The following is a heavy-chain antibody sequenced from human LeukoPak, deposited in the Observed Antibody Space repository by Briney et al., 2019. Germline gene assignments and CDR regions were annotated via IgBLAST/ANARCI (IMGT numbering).Heavy chain of an antibody. D-gene: IGHD3-10*01. Sequence: GGSLRLSCAASGFTFSSYWMSWVRQAPGKGLEWVANIKQDGSEKYYVNSVKGRFTISRDNAKNSLYLQINSLRVEDTSVYYCARERYHGSGAPKYDYWGQGTLVTVSS. J-gene: IGHJ4*02. V-gene: IGHV3-7*01. CDR3: ARERYHGSGAPKYDY. CDR2: IKQDGSEK. CDR1: GFTFSSYW.